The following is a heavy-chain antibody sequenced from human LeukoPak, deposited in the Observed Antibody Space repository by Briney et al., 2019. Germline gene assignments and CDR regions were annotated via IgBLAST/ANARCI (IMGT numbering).Heavy chain of an antibody. V-gene: IGHV3-30*18. CDR2: ISYDGNNK. CDR1: GFTFNYYA. D-gene: IGHD6-19*01. J-gene: IGHJ4*02. CDR3: AKFGKAVAAADY. Sequence: GTSLRLSCAASGFTFNYYAMHWVRQAPGKGLEWVAVISYDGNNKYYADSVKGRFTISRDNSKNTLYLQMNSLRAEDTAVYYCAKFGKAVAAADYWGQGTLVTVSS.